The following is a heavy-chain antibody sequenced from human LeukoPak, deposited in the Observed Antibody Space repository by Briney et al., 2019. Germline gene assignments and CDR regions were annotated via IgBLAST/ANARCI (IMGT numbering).Heavy chain of an antibody. CDR1: GGSISTSYY. CDR2: IYYSGST. D-gene: IGHD3-10*01. CDR3: ARGSGAYYGSGYGMDV. V-gene: IGHV4-39*01. J-gene: IGHJ6*02. Sequence: SETLSLTCTVSGGSISTSYYWGWIRQPPGKGLEWIGSIYYSGSTYYNPSLKSRVTISVDTSKNQFSLKLNSVTAADTAVYYCARGSGAYYGSGYGMDVWGQGTTVTVSS.